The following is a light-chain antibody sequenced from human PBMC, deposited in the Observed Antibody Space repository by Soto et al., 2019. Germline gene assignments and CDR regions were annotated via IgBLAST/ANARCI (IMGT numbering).Light chain of an antibody. CDR3: QQYNNWPRT. Sequence: EIVMTQSPATLSVSPGERATLSCRTSQSVSSSLALYQQKPGQAPSLLIYGASTRATGIPARFSGSGSGTDFTLTISSLEPEDFAVYYCQQYNNWPRTFGQGTKVDIK. V-gene: IGKV3-15*01. CDR1: QSVSSS. CDR2: GAS. J-gene: IGKJ1*01.